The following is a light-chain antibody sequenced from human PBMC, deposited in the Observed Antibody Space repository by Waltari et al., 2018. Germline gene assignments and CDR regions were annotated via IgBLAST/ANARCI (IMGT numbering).Light chain of an antibody. J-gene: IGKJ1*01. CDR2: DAS. CDR1: ESVTNDY. Sequence: EVVLTQSSGTLSLSPGERATLSCRASESVTNDYLAWYQQKPGQAPRLPIYDASIRAAGIPDRFSGSGSGTDFTLTITRLEPEDVAVYHCQQYGSLPWTFGQGTMVDMK. CDR3: QQYGSLPWT. V-gene: IGKV3-20*01.